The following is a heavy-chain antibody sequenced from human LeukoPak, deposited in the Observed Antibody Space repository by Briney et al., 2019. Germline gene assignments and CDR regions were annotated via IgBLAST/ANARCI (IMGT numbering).Heavy chain of an antibody. CDR1: GYTFTSYD. CDR2: MNPNSGNT. Sequence: GASVKVSCKASGYTFTSYDINWVRQATGQGLEWMGWMNPNSGNTGYAQKFQGRVTITRNTSISTAYMELSSLRSEDTAVYYCARGRGIRLWFGELLGHYYYYMDVWGKGTTVTVSS. CDR3: ARGRGIRLWFGELLGHYYYYMDV. V-gene: IGHV1-8*03. J-gene: IGHJ6*03. D-gene: IGHD3-10*01.